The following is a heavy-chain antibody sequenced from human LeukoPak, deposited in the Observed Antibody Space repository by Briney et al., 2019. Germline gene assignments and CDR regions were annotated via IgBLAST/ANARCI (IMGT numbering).Heavy chain of an antibody. CDR2: ISGNGSTH. D-gene: IGHD3-10*01. CDR1: GFTFSSYE. V-gene: IGHV3-48*03. CDR3: ASRGAFDL. J-gene: IGHJ3*01. Sequence: GGSLRLSCAASGFTFSSYEMNWVRQAPRKGLEWVSYISGNGSTHYYADSVKGRFTVSRDNAKNSLFLQMNSLRAEDTAIYYCASRGAFDLWGQGTMVTVSS.